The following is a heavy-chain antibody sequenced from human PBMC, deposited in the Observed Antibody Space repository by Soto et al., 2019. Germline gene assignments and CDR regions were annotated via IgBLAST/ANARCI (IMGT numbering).Heavy chain of an antibody. D-gene: IGHD4-4*01. J-gene: IGHJ4*02. CDR1: GGSFSDYY. CDR2: INHSGNT. V-gene: IGHV4-34*01. Sequence: PSETLSLTCAVYGGSFSDYYWSWIRQPPGKGLEWIGEINHSGNTNYNPSLKSRVTISVDTSKNQFSLKLSSVTAADTAVYYCARGYSNSIGPLWGQGNLVTVSS. CDR3: ARGYSNSIGPL.